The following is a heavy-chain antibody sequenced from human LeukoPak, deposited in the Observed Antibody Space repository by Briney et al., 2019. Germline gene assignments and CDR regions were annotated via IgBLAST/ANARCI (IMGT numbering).Heavy chain of an antibody. CDR3: ARHGAVAGESVGEIYFDY. CDR2: IYPGDSDT. CDR1: GYSFTSYW. V-gene: IGHV5-51*01. J-gene: IGHJ4*02. Sequence: GESLKISCKGSGYSFTSYWIGWVRQMPGKGLEWMGIIYPGDSDTRYSPSSQGQVTISADKSISTAYLQWSSLKASDTAMYYCARHGAVAGESVGEIYFDYWGQGTLVTVSS. D-gene: IGHD6-19*01.